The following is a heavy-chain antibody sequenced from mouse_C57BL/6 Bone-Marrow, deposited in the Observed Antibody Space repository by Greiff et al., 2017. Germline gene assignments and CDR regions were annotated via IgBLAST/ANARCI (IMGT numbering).Heavy chain of an antibody. Sequence: EVQLQQSVAELVRPGASVKLSCTASGFNIKNTYMHWVKQRPEQGLEWIGRIDPANGNTKYAPTFQGKATITADTSSNTAYLQLSSLTAEDTAIYYCASPVTTVVATPFAYWGQGTLVTVSA. V-gene: IGHV14-3*01. CDR2: IDPANGNT. J-gene: IGHJ3*01. D-gene: IGHD1-1*01. CDR3: ASPVTTVVATPFAY. CDR1: GFNIKNTY.